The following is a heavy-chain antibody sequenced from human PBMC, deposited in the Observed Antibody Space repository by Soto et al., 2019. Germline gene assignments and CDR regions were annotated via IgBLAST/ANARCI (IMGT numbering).Heavy chain of an antibody. Sequence: QVHLEQWGAGLLKPSETLSLTCAVYGGSLSGYFWSWVRQPPGKGLEWIGEINHSGSTNYNPSLKSRVTLSANKSKHQFSLSLSSVPCADSGIYYCASYHYYDFWIGSRHYMDVWGKGTTVSVSS. CDR3: ASYHYYDFWIGSRHYMDV. D-gene: IGHD3-3*01. J-gene: IGHJ6*03. CDR1: GGSLSGYF. CDR2: INHSGST. V-gene: IGHV4-34*01.